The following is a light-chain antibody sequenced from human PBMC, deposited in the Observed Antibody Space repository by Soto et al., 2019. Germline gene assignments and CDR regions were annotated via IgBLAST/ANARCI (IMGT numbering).Light chain of an antibody. CDR2: EVT. CDR1: NSDVGGFNY. Sequence: QSVLTQPASVSGSPGQSITISCTGTNSDVGGFNYVSWYQQHPDKAPKLIIFEVTDRPSGVSNRFSGSKSGNTASLTISGLQSEDEAEYYCCSYTASDMWVFGGGTKLTVL. J-gene: IGLJ3*02. V-gene: IGLV2-14*01. CDR3: CSYTASDMWV.